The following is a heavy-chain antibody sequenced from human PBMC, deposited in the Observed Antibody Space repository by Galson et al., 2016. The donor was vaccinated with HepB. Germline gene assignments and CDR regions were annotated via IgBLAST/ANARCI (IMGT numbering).Heavy chain of an antibody. CDR3: ARDPRRVRSSDSYLDY. J-gene: IGHJ4*02. D-gene: IGHD2-21*01. V-gene: IGHV3-21*01. Sequence: SLRLSCAASGFTFSSYTMNWVRQAPGKGLEWVSSFSRSSTYVAYAESVKGRFTISRDNAKSTPYLQLNSLRGEDTAVYYCARDPRRVRSSDSYLDYWGQG. CDR1: GFTFSSYT. CDR2: FSRSSTYV.